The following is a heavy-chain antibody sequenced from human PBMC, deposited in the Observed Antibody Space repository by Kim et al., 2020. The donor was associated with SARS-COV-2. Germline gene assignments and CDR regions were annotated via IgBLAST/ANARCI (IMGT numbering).Heavy chain of an antibody. J-gene: IGHJ4*02. CDR3: AKVSVLLWFGEFDY. V-gene: IGHV3-23*01. Sequence: ADAVNGRFTISRDKSKNTQDLQMNSLRAEEKAVYYCAKVSVLLWFGEFDYWGQGTLVTVSS. D-gene: IGHD3-10*01.